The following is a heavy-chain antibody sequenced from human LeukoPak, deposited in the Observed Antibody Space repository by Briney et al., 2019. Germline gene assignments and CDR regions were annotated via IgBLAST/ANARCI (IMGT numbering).Heavy chain of an antibody. CDR3: ASGGGWNDKFNY. CDR2: IYHSGST. Sequence: SETLSLTCTVSGDSITRYYWSWIGQPPGKGLEWIAYIYHSGSTNYNPSLKSRVTMSVDTSKNQFSLNLYSVTAADTAVYYCASGGGWNDKFNYWGQGALVTVSS. D-gene: IGHD1-1*01. CDR1: GDSITRYY. V-gene: IGHV4-59*01. J-gene: IGHJ4*02.